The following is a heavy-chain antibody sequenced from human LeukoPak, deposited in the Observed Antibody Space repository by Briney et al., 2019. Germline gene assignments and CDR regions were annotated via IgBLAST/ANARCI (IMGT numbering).Heavy chain of an antibody. CDR3: ARQAEEGTLQYYFDY. CDR2: IYYSGYT. V-gene: IGHV4-59*08. CDR1: GGFISSYY. D-gene: IGHD1-14*01. J-gene: IGHJ4*02. Sequence: SETLSLTCTVSGGFISSYYWSWIRQPPGKGLEWIGYIYYSGYTKYNPSLKSRVTISVDTSISVDTSKNQFSLKLSSVTAADTAVYYCARQAEEGTLQYYFDYWGQGTLVTVSS.